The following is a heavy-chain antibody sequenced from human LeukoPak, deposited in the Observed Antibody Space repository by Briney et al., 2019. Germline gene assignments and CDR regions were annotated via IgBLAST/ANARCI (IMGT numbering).Heavy chain of an antibody. CDR2: INHSGST. J-gene: IGHJ6*03. Sequence: SETLSLTCTVSGGSISSYYWSWIRQPPGKGLEWIGEINHSGSTNYNPSLKSRVTISVDTSKNQFSLRLTSVTAADTAVYYCARGRGCSSTSCYTDYYYYMDVWGKGTTVTVSS. CDR1: GGSISSYY. CDR3: ARGRGCSSTSCYTDYYYYMDV. V-gene: IGHV4-34*01. D-gene: IGHD2-2*02.